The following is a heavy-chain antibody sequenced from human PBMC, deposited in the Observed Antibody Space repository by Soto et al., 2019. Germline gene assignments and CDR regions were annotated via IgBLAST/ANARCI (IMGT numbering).Heavy chain of an antibody. V-gene: IGHV1-69*13. Sequence: SVKVSCKASGGTFSSYAISWVRQAPGQGLEWMGGIIPIFGTANYAQKFQGRVTITADESTSTAYMELSSLRSEDTAVYYCARGGTIYDAFDIWGQGTMVTVSS. J-gene: IGHJ3*02. CDR2: IIPIFGTA. D-gene: IGHD2-8*01. CDR3: ARGGTIYDAFDI. CDR1: GGTFSSYA.